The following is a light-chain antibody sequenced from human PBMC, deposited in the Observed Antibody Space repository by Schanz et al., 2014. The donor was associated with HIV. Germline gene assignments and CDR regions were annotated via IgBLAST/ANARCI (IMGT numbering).Light chain of an antibody. V-gene: IGLV1-40*01. Sequence: QSVLTQPPSLSGAPGQRVSLSCNGSSSNIGAGYDVHWYQQFPGTAPKLLIFDDDSRPSGVPDRFSGSKSGTSASLAITGLQADDEADYYCQSFDRLMRGLVFGGGTQLTVL. J-gene: IGLJ2*01. CDR3: QSFDRLMRGLV. CDR2: DDD. CDR1: SSNIGAGYD.